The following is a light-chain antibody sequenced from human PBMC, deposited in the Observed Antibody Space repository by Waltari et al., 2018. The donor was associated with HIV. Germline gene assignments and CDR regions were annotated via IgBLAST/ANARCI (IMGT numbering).Light chain of an antibody. V-gene: IGLV1-51*01. CDR3: GTWDSSVGAGV. J-gene: IGLJ3*02. Sequence: QSVFTQPPSLSAAPGPKVTISCSGRTSTFGQTYVSSYQQVPETETKLIIYDNNKRPSGIPDRFSGSKSGTSATLAITGLRTGDEADYYCGTWDSSVGAGVFGGGTKLTVL. CDR2: DNN. CDR1: TSTFGQTY.